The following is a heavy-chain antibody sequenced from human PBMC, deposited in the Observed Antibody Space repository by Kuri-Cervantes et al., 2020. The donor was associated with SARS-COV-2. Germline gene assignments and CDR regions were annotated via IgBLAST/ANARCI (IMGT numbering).Heavy chain of an antibody. V-gene: IGHV3-7*01. CDR1: GFSFNNYW. D-gene: IGHD3-3*01. Sequence: GESLKISCAASGFSFNNYWMSWVRQAPGKGLEWVANINRDGNEKYYVDSVKGRFTISRENAKNSLSLQMNSLRDEDTAVYYCASKRSGIFDYWGQGTLVTVSS. CDR2: INRDGNEK. CDR3: ASKRSGIFDY. J-gene: IGHJ4*02.